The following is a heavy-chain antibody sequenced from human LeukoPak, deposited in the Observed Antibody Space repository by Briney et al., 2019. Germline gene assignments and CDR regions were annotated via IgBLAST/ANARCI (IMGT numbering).Heavy chain of an antibody. CDR2: ISASGGTT. CDR1: GFTFSNYG. CDR3: ARDELWSGSAVGY. D-gene: IGHD3-3*01. J-gene: IGHJ4*02. V-gene: IGHV3-21*01. Sequence: PGGSLRLSCAASGFTFSNYGISWVRQAPGKGLEWVSVISASGGTTYYADSVKGRFTISRDNAKNSLYLQMNSLRAEDTAVYYCARDELWSGSAVGYWGQGTLVTVSS.